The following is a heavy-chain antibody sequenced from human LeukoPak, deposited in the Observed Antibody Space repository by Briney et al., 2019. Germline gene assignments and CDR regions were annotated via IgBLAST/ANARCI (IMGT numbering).Heavy chain of an antibody. CDR1: GGSISSYY. CDR3: ARARYSSAGYYYYMDV. Sequence: SETLSLTCTVSGGSISSYYWSWIRQPAGKGLEWIGRIYTSGSTNYNPSLKSRVTISVDTSKNQFSLKLSSVTAADTAVYYCARARYSSAGYYYYMDVWGKGTTVTVSS. D-gene: IGHD6-25*01. V-gene: IGHV4-4*07. CDR2: IYTSGST. J-gene: IGHJ6*03.